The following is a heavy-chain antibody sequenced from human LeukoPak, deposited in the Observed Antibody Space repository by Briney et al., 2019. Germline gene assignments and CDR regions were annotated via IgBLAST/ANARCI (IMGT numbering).Heavy chain of an antibody. D-gene: IGHD4-17*01. J-gene: IGHJ4*02. V-gene: IGHV3-30*18. CDR2: MSNSGENT. CDR1: GFTFSSYG. Sequence: PGGSLRLSCAASGFTFSSYGMHWVRQAPGKGLEWVGIMSNSGENTFYGEAVKGRFTISRDNSQNTLYLQMNSLRPEDTAVYYCAKGGASVTRYVDYWGQGTLVTVPS. CDR3: AKGGASVTRYVDY.